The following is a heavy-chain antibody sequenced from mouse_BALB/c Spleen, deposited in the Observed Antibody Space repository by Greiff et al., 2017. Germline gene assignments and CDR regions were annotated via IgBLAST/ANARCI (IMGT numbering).Heavy chain of an antibody. J-gene: IGHJ4*01. CDR1: GYSFTGYY. V-gene: IGHV1S34*01. CDR2: ISCYNGAT. CDR3: ARSYYGNYDDYAMDY. Sequence: LVKTGASVKISCKASGYSFTGYYMHWVKQSHGKSLEWIGYISCYNGATSYNQKFKGKATFTVDTSSSTAYMQFNSLTSEDSAVYYCARSYYGNYDDYAMDYWGQGTSVTVSS. D-gene: IGHD2-1*01.